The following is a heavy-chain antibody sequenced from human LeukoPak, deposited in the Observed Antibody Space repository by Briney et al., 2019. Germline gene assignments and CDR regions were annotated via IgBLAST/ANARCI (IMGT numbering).Heavy chain of an antibody. J-gene: IGHJ6*04. CDR2: ISTLSNTI. CDR3: AELGITMIGGV. V-gene: IGHV3-48*03. D-gene: IGHD3-10*02. Sequence: GGSLRLSCAASGFNFRSHEMNWVRQAPGKGLEWISYISTLSNTIYYADSVKGRFTISRDNAKNSVYLQMNSLRAEDTAVYYCAELGITMIGGVWGKGTTVTISS. CDR1: GFNFRSHE.